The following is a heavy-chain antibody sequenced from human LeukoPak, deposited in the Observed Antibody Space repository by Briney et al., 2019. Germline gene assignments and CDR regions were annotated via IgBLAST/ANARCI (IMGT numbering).Heavy chain of an antibody. CDR3: AKLPQGGGDHYYIEV. CDR2: ISGNGYYT. CDR1: GFTFSTYG. V-gene: IGHV3-23*01. D-gene: IGHD2-21*02. J-gene: IGHJ6*03. Sequence: PGGSVRLSCAASGFTFSTYGMSWVRQAPGKGLEWVSAISGNGYYTYYADSVKGRFTISRDNSKNTLFLQMNNLRAEDTAVYFCAKLPQGGGDHYYIEVWGKGTTVTVSS.